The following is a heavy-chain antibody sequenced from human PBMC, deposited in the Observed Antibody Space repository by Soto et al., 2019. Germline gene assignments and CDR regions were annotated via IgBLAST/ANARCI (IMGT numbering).Heavy chain of an antibody. CDR1: GGSISSGGYY. D-gene: IGHD2-15*01. Sequence: PSETLSLACTVSGGSISSGGYYWSWIRQHPGKGLEWIGYIYYSGSTYYNPSLKSRVTISVDTSKNQFSLKLSSVTAADTAVYYCARAGGCSGGSCYYMPESYYYMDVWGKGTTVTVSS. CDR2: IYYSGST. CDR3: ARAGGCSGGSCYYMPESYYYMDV. J-gene: IGHJ6*03. V-gene: IGHV4-31*03.